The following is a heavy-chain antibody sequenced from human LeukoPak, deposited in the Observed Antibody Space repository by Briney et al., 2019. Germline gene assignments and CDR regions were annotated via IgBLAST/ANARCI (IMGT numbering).Heavy chain of an antibody. J-gene: IGHJ5*02. Sequence: ASVNVSCKASGCTFIGYYMHWVRPAPGQGLEWMGWINPTSGSTNYAQEFQGRITMTRDTSIRPAYMEPSRLRSDDTAVYYCARTSYCSSTSCYPFDPWGQGTLVTVSS. CDR1: GCTFIGYY. V-gene: IGHV1-2*02. D-gene: IGHD2-2*01. CDR3: ARTSYCSSTSCYPFDP. CDR2: INPTSGST.